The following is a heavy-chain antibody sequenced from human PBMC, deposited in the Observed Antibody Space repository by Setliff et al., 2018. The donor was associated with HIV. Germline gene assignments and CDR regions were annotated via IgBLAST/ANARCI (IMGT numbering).Heavy chain of an antibody. J-gene: IGHJ1*01. V-gene: IGHV4-4*07. Sequence: PSETLSLTCTVSGASISSFSWSWIRQPAGKGLEWIGRFYSGGITSYNPSLKSRVTLSVNTSKKQFSLKLNSVTAADTAVYYCARDSNAPYFQHWGQGTLVTVSS. CDR2: FYSGGIT. CDR3: ARDSNAPYFQH. CDR1: GASISSFS. D-gene: IGHD1-1*01.